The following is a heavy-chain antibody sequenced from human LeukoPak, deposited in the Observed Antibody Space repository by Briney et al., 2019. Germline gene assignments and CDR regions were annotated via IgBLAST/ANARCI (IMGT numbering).Heavy chain of an antibody. D-gene: IGHD3-10*01. CDR3: ARIRGLGRDYYFYYMDV. CDR1: GGSISSSSYY. J-gene: IGHJ6*03. CDR2: IYYSGST. Sequence: SETLSLTCTVSGGSISSSSYYWGWIRQPPGKGLEWIGSIYYSGSTYYNPSLKSRVTISVDTSKNQFSLKLSSVTAADTAVYYCARIRGLGRDYYFYYMDVWGKGTTVTVSS. V-gene: IGHV4-39*07.